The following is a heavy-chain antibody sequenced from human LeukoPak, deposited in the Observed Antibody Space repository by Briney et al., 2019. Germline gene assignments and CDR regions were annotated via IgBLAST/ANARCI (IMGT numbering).Heavy chain of an antibody. CDR2: LTGDGGRA. Sequence: PGGSLRLSCVASRFTFSSFAMSWVRQSPGKGLEWVSTLTGDGGRAYYADSVKGRFTISRDNSNNTLFLHMHSLRGDDTAVYYCAKGTYYDSGASAYRGQGTLVVVSS. J-gene: IGHJ4*02. D-gene: IGHD3-22*01. CDR1: RFTFSSFA. V-gene: IGHV3-23*01. CDR3: AKGTYYDSGASAY.